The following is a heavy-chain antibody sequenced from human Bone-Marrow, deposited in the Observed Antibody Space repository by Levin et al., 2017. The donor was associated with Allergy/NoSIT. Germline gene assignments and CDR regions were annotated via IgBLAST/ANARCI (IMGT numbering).Heavy chain of an antibody. CDR1: GYSFTTYW. V-gene: IGHV5-51*01. J-gene: IGHJ3*02. D-gene: IGHD3-22*01. CDR2: IYPTDSDT. Sequence: HGESLKISCKSSGYSFTTYWIAWVRQMPGKGLEWMGIIYPTDSDTRYSPSFQGQVSISADKSINTAYLQWRSLRASDTAMYYCARSYFSDSTGYRHSDGFDIWGQGTMVTVSS. CDR3: ARSYFSDSTGYRHSDGFDI.